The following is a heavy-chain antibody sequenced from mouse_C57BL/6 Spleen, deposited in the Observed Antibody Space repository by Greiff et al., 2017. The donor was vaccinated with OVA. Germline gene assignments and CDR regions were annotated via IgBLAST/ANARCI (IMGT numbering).Heavy chain of an antibody. CDR3: ARPLYYDSWFAY. CDR2: IDPSDSYT. Sequence: VKLQQPGAELVMPGASVKLSCKASGYTFTSYWMHWVKQRPGQGLEWIGEIDPSDSYTNYNQKFKGKSTLTVDKSSSTAYMQLSSLTSEDSAVYYCARPLYYDSWFAYWGQGTLVTVSA. V-gene: IGHV1-69*01. D-gene: IGHD2-4*01. CDR1: GYTFTSYW. J-gene: IGHJ3*01.